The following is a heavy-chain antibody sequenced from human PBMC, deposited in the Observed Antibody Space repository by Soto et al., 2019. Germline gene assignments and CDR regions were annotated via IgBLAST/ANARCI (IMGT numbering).Heavy chain of an antibody. V-gene: IGHV4-30-2*01. CDR2: IYHSGST. Sequence: PSETLPLPCAISGHSISSGDYKWIWIRQPPGKGLEWIGYIYHSGSTYHNPSLKTRVTISVDRSKNQFSLKLSSVTAADTAVYYCARGSPVTTEYWGQGTLVTVS. CDR1: GHSISSGDYK. D-gene: IGHD4-17*01. J-gene: IGHJ4*02. CDR3: ARGSPVTTEY.